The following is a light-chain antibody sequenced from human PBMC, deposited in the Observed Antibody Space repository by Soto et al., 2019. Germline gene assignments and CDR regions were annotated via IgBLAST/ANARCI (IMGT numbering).Light chain of an antibody. Sequence: QSVLSQPPSASGTPGQRVTISCSGSSSNIGNNYVYWYHQLPGTAPKLLIYSNTQRPSGVPDRFSGSKSGTSASLAISGLRSEDEADYYCAAWDDSLSGYVFGTGTQVTVL. CDR1: SSNIGNNY. CDR3: AAWDDSLSGYV. CDR2: SNT. V-gene: IGLV1-47*02. J-gene: IGLJ1*01.